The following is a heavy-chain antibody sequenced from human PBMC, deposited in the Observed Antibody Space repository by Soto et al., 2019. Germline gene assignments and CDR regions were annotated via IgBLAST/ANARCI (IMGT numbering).Heavy chain of an antibody. CDR3: TTSQFHDYGDYEDDY. D-gene: IGHD4-17*01. Sequence: EVQLVESGGGLVKPGGSLRLSCAASGFTFSNAWMSWVRQAPGKGLEWVGRIKSKTDGGTTDYAAPVKGRFTISRDDSKNTLYLQMNSLKTEDTAVYYCTTSQFHDYGDYEDDYWGQGTLVTVSS. CDR1: GFTFSNAW. J-gene: IGHJ4*02. CDR2: IKSKTDGGTT. V-gene: IGHV3-15*01.